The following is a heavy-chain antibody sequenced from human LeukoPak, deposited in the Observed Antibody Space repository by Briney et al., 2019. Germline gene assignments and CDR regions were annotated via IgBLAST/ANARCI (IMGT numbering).Heavy chain of an antibody. CDR1: GFSLSTSGVG. Sequence: ESGPTLVNPTQTLTXTCTFSGFSLSTSGVGVGWIRQPPGKALEWLALIYWNDDKRYSPSLKSRLTITKDTSKNQVVLTMTDMDPVDTATYYCAHRSITAAARGLYYFDYWGQGTLVAVSS. J-gene: IGHJ4*02. D-gene: IGHD6-13*01. CDR2: IYWNDDK. V-gene: IGHV2-5*01. CDR3: AHRSITAAARGLYYFDY.